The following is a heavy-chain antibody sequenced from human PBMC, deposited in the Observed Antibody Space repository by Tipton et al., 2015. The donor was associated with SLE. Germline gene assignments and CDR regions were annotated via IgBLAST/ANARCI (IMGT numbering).Heavy chain of an antibody. CDR1: GFTFADYG. D-gene: IGHD1-1*01. Sequence: SLRLSCTTSGFTFADYGLSWVRQAPGKGLEWVSFTGVKAYGETTQYAASVKGRFTISRDDSQSIAYLQMNSLKAEDTGLYYCVRDSPCNDSDYWGQGTLVTVSS. CDR3: VRDSPCNDSDY. CDR2: TGVKAYGETT. J-gene: IGHJ4*02. V-gene: IGHV3-49*04.